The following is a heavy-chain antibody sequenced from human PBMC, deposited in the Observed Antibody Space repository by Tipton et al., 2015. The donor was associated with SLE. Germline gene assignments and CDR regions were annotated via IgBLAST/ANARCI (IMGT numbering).Heavy chain of an antibody. V-gene: IGHV4-38-2*01. D-gene: IGHD2-2*01. CDR3: AREQNWQLLFDAFDI. J-gene: IGHJ3*02. CDR2: IYHSGST. Sequence: PGLVKPSETLSLTCAVSGYSISSGSYWGWIRHPPGKGLEWIGSIYHSGSTYYNPSLKSRVTISVDTSKNQFSLKLSSVTAAETAVYYCAREQNWQLLFDAFDIWGNETMVTVSS. CDR1: GYSISSGSY.